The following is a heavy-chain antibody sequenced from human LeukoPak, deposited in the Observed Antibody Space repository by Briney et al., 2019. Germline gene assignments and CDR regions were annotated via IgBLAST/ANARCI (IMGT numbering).Heavy chain of an antibody. CDR3: ARGDDSSGYYGPRGDY. V-gene: IGHV1-2*02. CDR1: GYTFTGYY. D-gene: IGHD3-22*01. Sequence: ASVKVSCKASGYTFTGYYMHWVRQAPGQGLEWMGWINPNSGGTNYAQKFQGRVTMTRDTSISTAYMELSRLRSDDTAVYYCARGDDSSGYYGPRGDYWGQGTLVTVSS. CDR2: INPNSGGT. J-gene: IGHJ4*02.